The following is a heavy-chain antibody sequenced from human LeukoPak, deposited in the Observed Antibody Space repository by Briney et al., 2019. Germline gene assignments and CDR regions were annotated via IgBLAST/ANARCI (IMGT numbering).Heavy chain of an antibody. CDR1: GFTFRSYW. D-gene: IGHD5-12*01. CDR2: IDNDGSDT. J-gene: IGHJ3*01. Sequence: GGPLRLSCAASGFTFRSYWIHWVRQAPGKGLVWVGRIDNDGSDTIYADSVRGRFTVSRDNAKNTLYLQMNSLRAEDTAVYFCAIGGFSHGFHVWGQGTVVTVSS. V-gene: IGHV3-74*01. CDR3: AIGGFSHGFHV.